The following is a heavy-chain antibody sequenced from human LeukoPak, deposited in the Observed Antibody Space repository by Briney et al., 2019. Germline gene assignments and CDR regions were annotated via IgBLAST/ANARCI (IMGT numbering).Heavy chain of an antibody. V-gene: IGHV4-59*12. Sequence: SETLSLTCTVSGGSLNNYYCSWIRQPPGKGLEWIGYIYYSGSTNYNPSLKSRVTISVDTSKNQFSLKLSSVTAADTAVYYCARRGIAARRRPLDYWGQGTLVTVSS. CDR2: IYYSGST. J-gene: IGHJ4*02. D-gene: IGHD6-6*01. CDR3: ARRGIAARRRPLDY. CDR1: GGSLNNYY.